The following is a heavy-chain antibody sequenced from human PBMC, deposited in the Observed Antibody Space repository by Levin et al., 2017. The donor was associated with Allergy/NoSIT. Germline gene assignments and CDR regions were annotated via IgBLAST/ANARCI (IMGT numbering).Heavy chain of an antibody. CDR1: GFTLRDYY. D-gene: IGHD6-13*01. Sequence: LSLPCAASGFTLRDYYIDWVRQAPGKGLEWVGRTRNKANNYTTSYAASVKGRFNISRDDSKNSLYLQMNSLKTEDTAVYYCARVAGYSSSWSYWGQGTLVTVSS. CDR3: ARVAGYSSSWSY. CDR2: TRNKANNYTT. V-gene: IGHV3-72*01. J-gene: IGHJ4*02.